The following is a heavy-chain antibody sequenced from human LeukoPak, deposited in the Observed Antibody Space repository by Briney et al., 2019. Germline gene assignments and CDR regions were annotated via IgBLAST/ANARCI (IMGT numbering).Heavy chain of an antibody. D-gene: IGHD5-18*01. CDR3: ARHDTSMFNPPACYYYGRDV. V-gene: IGHV4-39*01. CDR2: IYYSGST. J-gene: IGHJ6*02. Sequence: SETLSLTCTVSGGSISSSSYYWGWIRQPPGKGLEWIGSIYYSGSTYYNPSLKSRVTISVDTAKNQFSLKLSSVTAADTAVYYCARHDTSMFNPPACYYYGRDVWGQGTTVTVS. CDR1: GGSISSSSYY.